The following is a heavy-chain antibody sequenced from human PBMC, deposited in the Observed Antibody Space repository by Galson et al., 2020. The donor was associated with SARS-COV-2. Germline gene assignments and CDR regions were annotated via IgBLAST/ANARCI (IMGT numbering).Heavy chain of an antibody. J-gene: IGHJ4*02. CDR2: TYYRSKWYS. D-gene: IGHD6-19*01. CDR3: ARSPGISVARTFDH. V-gene: IGHV6-1*01. CDR1: GDSVSSNSAA. Sequence: SQTLSLTCAISGDSVSSNSAAWNWIRQSPSRGLEWLGRTYYRSKWYSEYAVSVKGRITINSDTSKNQFSLQLNSVTPEDTAVYYCARSPGISVARTFDHWGQGTLVTVSS.